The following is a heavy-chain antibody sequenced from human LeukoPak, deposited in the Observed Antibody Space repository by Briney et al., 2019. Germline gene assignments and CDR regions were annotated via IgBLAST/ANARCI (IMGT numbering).Heavy chain of an antibody. CDR2: IYYSGTT. D-gene: IGHD3-22*01. CDR3: ARVGGNYDSSGYYPDAFDI. J-gene: IGHJ3*02. Sequence: PSETLFLTCAVSGGSISSGDYSWSWIRQPPGKGLEWIGYIYYSGTTYYNPSLKSRLTMSVDTSKNQFSLKLSSVTAADTAVYYCARVGGNYDSSGYYPDAFDIWGQGTMVTVSS. V-gene: IGHV4-30-4*07. CDR1: GGSISSGDYS.